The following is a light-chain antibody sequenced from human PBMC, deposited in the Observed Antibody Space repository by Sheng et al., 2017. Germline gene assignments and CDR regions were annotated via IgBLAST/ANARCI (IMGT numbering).Light chain of an antibody. CDR2: ATS. CDR1: QNIHSN. CDR3: HQSYSTLMT. V-gene: IGKV1-39*01. Sequence: DIQMTQSPSSLSASVGDSVTISCRSSQNIHSNLNWYQQRPGKAPTLLISATSRLQSGVPSRFSGSGSDTDFTLTISSLQPEDFATYYCHQSYSTLMTFGQGTRLEIK. J-gene: IGKJ5*01.